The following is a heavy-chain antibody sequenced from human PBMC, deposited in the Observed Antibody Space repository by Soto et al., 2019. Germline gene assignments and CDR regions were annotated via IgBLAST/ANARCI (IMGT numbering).Heavy chain of an antibody. CDR1: GFTFTRYS. Sequence: EVQLVESGGGLVKPGGSLRLSCAASGFTFTRYSMNWVRQAPGKGLEWVSSISSTTNYIYYADSMKGRFTVSRDNAKNSVYLEMNSLSPEDTAVYYCARESEDLTSNFDYWGQGTLVTVSS. J-gene: IGHJ4*02. CDR3: ARESEDLTSNFDY. CDR2: ISSTTNYI. V-gene: IGHV3-21*01.